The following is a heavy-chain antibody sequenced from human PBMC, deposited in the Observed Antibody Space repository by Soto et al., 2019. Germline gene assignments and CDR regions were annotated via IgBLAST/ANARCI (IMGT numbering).Heavy chain of an antibody. J-gene: IGHJ4*02. CDR1: GYSFTSYW. CDR3: ARHFGSTQLWLQSGADY. Sequence: PGESLKISCKGSGYSFTSYWIGWVRQMPGKGLEWMGMIYPGDSDTRYSPSLQGQVTISADKSISTAFLQWSSLKASDTAIFYCARHFGSTQLWLQSGADYWGQGNPVTVSS. CDR2: IYPGDSDT. V-gene: IGHV5-51*01. D-gene: IGHD5-18*01.